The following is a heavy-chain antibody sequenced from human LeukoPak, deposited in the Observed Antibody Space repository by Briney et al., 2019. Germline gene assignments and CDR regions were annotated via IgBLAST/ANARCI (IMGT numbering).Heavy chain of an antibody. CDR3: ASDATAARNY. CDR2: ISSSSSYI. D-gene: IGHD6-13*01. CDR1: GFTFSSYS. Sequence: GSLRLSCAASGFTFSSYSMNWVRQAPGKGLEWVSSISSSSSYIYYADSVKGRFTISRDNAKNSLYLQMNSLRAEDTAVYYCASDATAARNYWGQGTLVTVSS. V-gene: IGHV3-21*01. J-gene: IGHJ4*02.